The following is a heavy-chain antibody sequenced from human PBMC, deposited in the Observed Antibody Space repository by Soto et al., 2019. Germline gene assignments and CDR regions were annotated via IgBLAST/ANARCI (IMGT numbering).Heavy chain of an antibody. V-gene: IGHV1-18*01. J-gene: IGHJ4*02. CDR1: GYTFTSYG. Sequence: QVQLVQSGAEVKKPGASVKVSCKASGYTFTSYGISWVRQAPGQGLEWMGWISAYNGNTNYAQKLRCRVTMTTYTSTSTAYVELRGMRSDDTGVYYWARQKGGVTTVDYWGQGTLVTVAS. CDR2: ISAYNGNT. D-gene: IGHD3-16*01. CDR3: ARQKGGVTTVDY.